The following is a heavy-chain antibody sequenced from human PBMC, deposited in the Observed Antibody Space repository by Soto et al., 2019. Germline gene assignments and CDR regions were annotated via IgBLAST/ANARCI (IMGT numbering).Heavy chain of an antibody. Sequence: PGGSLRLSCAASGFTFSSYWMSWVRQAPGKGLEWVANIKQDGSEKYYVDSVKGRFTISRDNARNSLYLQMNSLRAEDTAVYYCARARIAAAGTRYYYYGMDVWGQGTTVT. V-gene: IGHV3-7*03. J-gene: IGHJ6*02. D-gene: IGHD6-13*01. CDR2: IKQDGSEK. CDR3: ARARIAAAGTRYYYYGMDV. CDR1: GFTFSSYW.